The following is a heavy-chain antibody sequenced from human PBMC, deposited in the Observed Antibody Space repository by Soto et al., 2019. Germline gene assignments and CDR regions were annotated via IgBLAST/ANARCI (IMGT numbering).Heavy chain of an antibody. V-gene: IGHV1-69*02. Sequence: QVQLVQSGAEVKKPGSSVKVSCKASGGTFSSYTISWVRQAPGQGLEWMGRIIPILGIANYAQKFQGRVTITADKSTSTAYMELSSLRSEDTAVYYCASTLKKAVAVYYWGQGTLVTVSS. CDR3: ASTLKKAVAVYY. D-gene: IGHD6-19*01. CDR1: GGTFSSYT. CDR2: IIPILGIA. J-gene: IGHJ4*02.